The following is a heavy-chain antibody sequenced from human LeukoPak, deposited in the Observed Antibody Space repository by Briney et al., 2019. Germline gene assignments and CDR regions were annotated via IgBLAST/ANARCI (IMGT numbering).Heavy chain of an antibody. D-gene: IGHD6-13*01. CDR3: AKDATAVVGTVYMDV. CDR2: ISNIGDII. J-gene: IGHJ6*03. V-gene: IGHV3-48*03. Sequence: GGSLRLSCAASGFTFSNYEMNWVRQAPGKGLEWISHISNIGDIIHYADSVEGRFTISRDNAKNSLYLQMDSLRAEDTAVYYCAKDATAVVGTVYMDVWGKGTTVTIAS. CDR1: GFTFSNYE.